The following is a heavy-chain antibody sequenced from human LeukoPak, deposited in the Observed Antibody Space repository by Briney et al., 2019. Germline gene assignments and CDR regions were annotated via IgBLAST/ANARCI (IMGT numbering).Heavy chain of an antibody. J-gene: IGHJ4*02. CDR1: GFTFDDYG. V-gene: IGHV3-20*04. D-gene: IGHD3-10*01. CDR2: INWNGGRT. Sequence: GGSLRLSCAASGFTFDDYGMSWVRXAPGKXLEWVSGINWNGGRTGYADSVKGRFAISRDNAKNSLYLQMNSLRAEDTALYYCARGYGSGSYLYWGQGTLVSVSS. CDR3: ARGYGSGSYLY.